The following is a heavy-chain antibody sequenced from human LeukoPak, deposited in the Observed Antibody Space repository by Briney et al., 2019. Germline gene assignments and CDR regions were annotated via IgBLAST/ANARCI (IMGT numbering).Heavy chain of an antibody. CDR1: GGTFSSYA. CDR3: AGVYSSGWYSTPPWFDP. J-gene: IGHJ5*02. V-gene: IGHV1-69*05. D-gene: IGHD6-19*01. Sequence: SVKVSCKASGGTFSSYAISWVRQAPGQGLEWMGGIIPIFGTANYAQKFQGRVTITTDESTSTAYMELSSLRSEDTAVYYCAGVYSSGWYSTPPWFDPWGQGTLVTVSS. CDR2: IIPIFGTA.